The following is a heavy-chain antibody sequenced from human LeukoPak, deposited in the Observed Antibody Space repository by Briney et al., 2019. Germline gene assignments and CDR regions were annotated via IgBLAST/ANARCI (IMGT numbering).Heavy chain of an antibody. D-gene: IGHD6-19*01. CDR3: TTDGQWLVRKFDY. V-gene: IGHV3-73*01. Sequence: GGSLRLSCAASGFTFSGSAMHWVRQASGKGLEWVGRIRSKANSYATAYAASVEGRFTISRDDSKNTAYLQMNSLKTEDTAVYYCTTDGQWLVRKFDYWGQGTLVTVSS. CDR2: IRSKANSYAT. CDR1: GFTFSGSA. J-gene: IGHJ4*02.